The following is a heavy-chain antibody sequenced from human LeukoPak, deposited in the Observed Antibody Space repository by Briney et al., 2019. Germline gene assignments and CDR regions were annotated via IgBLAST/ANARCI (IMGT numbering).Heavy chain of an antibody. CDR1: GFTVSSNY. CDR2: ISGSGLST. V-gene: IGHV3-23*01. CDR3: VFGRDGETGRFDY. Sequence: GGSLRLSCAASGFTVSSNYMSWVRQAPGKGLEWVSGISGSGLSTHYADSVKGRFTISRDNSKDTLHLQMNSLRAEDTAVYYCVFGRDGETGRFDYWGQGTLVTVSS. J-gene: IGHJ4*02. D-gene: IGHD3-10*01.